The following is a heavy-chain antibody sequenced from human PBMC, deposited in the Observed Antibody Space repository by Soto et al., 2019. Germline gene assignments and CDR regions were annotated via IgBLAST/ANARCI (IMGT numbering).Heavy chain of an antibody. D-gene: IGHD6-19*01. CDR2: INHSGST. CDR3: ARGVAVAGTDDAFDI. J-gene: IGHJ3*02. V-gene: IGHV4-34*01. Sequence: QVQLQQWGAGLLKPSETLSLTCAVYGGSFSGYYWSWIRQPPGKGLEWIGEINHSGSTNYNPSLKSLVTISVDTSKNQFSLKLSSVTAADTAVYYCARGVAVAGTDDAFDIWGQGTMVTVSS. CDR1: GGSFSGYY.